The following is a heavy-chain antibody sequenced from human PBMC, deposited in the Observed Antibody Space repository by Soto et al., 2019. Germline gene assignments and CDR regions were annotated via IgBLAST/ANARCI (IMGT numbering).Heavy chain of an antibody. D-gene: IGHD4-17*01. Sequence: GGSLRLSCAASGFTFSNAWMSWVRQAPGKGLEWVGRIKSNTDGGTADYAAPVKGRFTISRDNSKNTLYLQMNSLRAEDTAVYYCARDLLRRDYGEVGAAFDIWGQGTMVTVS. CDR2: IKSNTDGGTA. CDR1: GFTFSNAW. V-gene: IGHV3-15*01. J-gene: IGHJ3*02. CDR3: ARDLLRRDYGEVGAAFDI.